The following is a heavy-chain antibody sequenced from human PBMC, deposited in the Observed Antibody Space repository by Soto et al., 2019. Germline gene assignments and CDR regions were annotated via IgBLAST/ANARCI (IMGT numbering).Heavy chain of an antibody. Sequence: PGGSLRLSCAASGFTFSNAWMSWVRQAPGKGLEWVGRIKSKTDGGTTDYAAPVKGRFTISRDDSKNTLYLQMNSLKTEDTAVYYCTTVTLXNPITMVRGVPTYYFDYWGQGTLVTVSS. CDR3: TTVTLXNPITMVRGVPTYYFDY. CDR2: IKSKTDGGTT. J-gene: IGHJ4*02. D-gene: IGHD3-10*01. CDR1: GFTFSNAW. V-gene: IGHV3-15*01.